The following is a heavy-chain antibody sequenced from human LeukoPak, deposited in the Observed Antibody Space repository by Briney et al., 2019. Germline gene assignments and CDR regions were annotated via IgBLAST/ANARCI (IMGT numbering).Heavy chain of an antibody. D-gene: IGHD5-18*01. CDR1: GGSFSGYY. V-gene: IGHV4-34*01. CDR3: ARVDTAMAADY. Sequence: SETLSLTCAVHGGSFSGYYWSWIRQPPGKGLEWIGEINHSGSTNYNPSLKSRVTISVDTSKNQFSLKLSSVTAAGTAVYYCARVDTAMAADYWGQGTLVTVSS. J-gene: IGHJ4*02. CDR2: INHSGST.